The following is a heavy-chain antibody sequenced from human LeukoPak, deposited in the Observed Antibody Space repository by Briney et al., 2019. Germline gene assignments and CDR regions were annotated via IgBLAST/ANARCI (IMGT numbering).Heavy chain of an antibody. D-gene: IGHD5-24*01. V-gene: IGHV4-59*01. CDR3: ARINGHIFDY. J-gene: IGHJ4*02. CDR2: IHYRGST. CDR1: GGSISNYY. Sequence: PSETLSLTCTVSGGSISNYYWSWIRQPPGKGLEWIGYIHYRGSTNYNPSLKRRAPISVDMSKNEFSLKLSSVTTADTALYYCARINGHIFDYWGQGTLVTVSS.